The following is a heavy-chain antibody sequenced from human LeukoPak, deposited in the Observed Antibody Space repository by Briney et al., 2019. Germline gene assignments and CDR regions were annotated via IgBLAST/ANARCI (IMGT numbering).Heavy chain of an antibody. Sequence: ASVTVSCTASGYTFTSYGISWVRQAPGQGLEWMGWISAYNGNTNYAQKLQGRVTMTTDTSTSTAYMELRSLRSDDTAVYYCARYDILALDGFDPWGQGTLVTVSS. CDR3: ARYDILALDGFDP. D-gene: IGHD3-9*01. V-gene: IGHV1-18*01. J-gene: IGHJ5*02. CDR1: GYTFTSYG. CDR2: ISAYNGNT.